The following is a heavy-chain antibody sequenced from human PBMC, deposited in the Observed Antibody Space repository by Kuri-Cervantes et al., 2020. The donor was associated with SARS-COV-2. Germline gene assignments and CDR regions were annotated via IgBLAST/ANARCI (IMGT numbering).Heavy chain of an antibody. D-gene: IGHD3-22*01. V-gene: IGHV1-2*02. CDR2: INPNSGGT. CDR3: GASGYWKDWFDP. CDR1: GYTFTGYY. Sequence: ASVKVSCKASGYTFTGYYMHWVRPAPGQGLEWMGWINPNSGGTNYAQKFQGRVTMTRDTSISTAYMELSRLRSDDTAVYYCGASGYWKDWFDPWGQGTLVTVSS. J-gene: IGHJ5*02.